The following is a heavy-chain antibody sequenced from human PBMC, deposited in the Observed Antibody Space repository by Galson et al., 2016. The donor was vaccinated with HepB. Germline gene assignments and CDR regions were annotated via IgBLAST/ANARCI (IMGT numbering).Heavy chain of an antibody. D-gene: IGHD5-12*01. J-gene: IGHJ3*01. CDR3: ASRGGYEAFDL. CDR2: VNTYTGDA. Sequence: SVKVSCKASSDTLSNYGFSWVRQAPGQGLEWMGGVNTYTGDADYPQRFQDRVTMTTDTSTKTAYMELRSLRSDDTAVYYCASRGGYEAFDLWGQGTMITGSS. CDR1: SDTLSNYG. V-gene: IGHV1-18*01.